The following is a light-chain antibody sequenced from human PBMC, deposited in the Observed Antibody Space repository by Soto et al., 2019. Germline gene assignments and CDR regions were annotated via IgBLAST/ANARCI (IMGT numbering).Light chain of an antibody. Sequence: IGLTQSPCTLSLSPGERATLSCRPSQSVSSSYLAWYQQKPGQAPRLIIYGASSRSTGMPDRFSGSGSGTDFTLTISILETEDFAVYYCQQYVSAPMYTFGQRNKLEIK. CDR2: GAS. J-gene: IGKJ2*01. CDR3: QQYVSAPMYT. V-gene: IGKV3-20*01. CDR1: QSVSSSY.